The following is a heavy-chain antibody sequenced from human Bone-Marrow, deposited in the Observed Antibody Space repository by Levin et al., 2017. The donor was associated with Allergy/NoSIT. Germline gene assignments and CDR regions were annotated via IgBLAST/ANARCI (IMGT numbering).Heavy chain of an antibody. V-gene: IGHV4-39*01. Sequence: SQTLSLTCTVSGDSITSSTYYWAWIRQPPGKGLEWIGTIYYTGSTPYNPSLKSRVNISVDTSQNQFALKLNSVSAADTALYYCARRHYGRGRFDPWGQGTQVTVST. CDR3: ARRHYGRGRFDP. CDR1: GDSITSSTYY. J-gene: IGHJ5*02. D-gene: IGHD3-10*02. CDR2: IYYTGST.